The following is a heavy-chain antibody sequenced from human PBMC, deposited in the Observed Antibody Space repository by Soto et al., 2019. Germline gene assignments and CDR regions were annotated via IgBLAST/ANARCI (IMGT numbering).Heavy chain of an antibody. CDR3: AREYVNAAFHI. Sequence: QVLLQESGPLLLKSSETLSLTCTVSGASISRYNWAWIRRPPGKGPEWLGYLYYSGSIDYNPSLKSRVTITVDPSRNQFSLKLRSVTSADTAVYYCAREYVNAAFHIWGQGTMVTVSS. CDR2: LYYSGSI. D-gene: IGHD3-10*02. J-gene: IGHJ3*02. V-gene: IGHV4-59*01. CDR1: GASISRYN.